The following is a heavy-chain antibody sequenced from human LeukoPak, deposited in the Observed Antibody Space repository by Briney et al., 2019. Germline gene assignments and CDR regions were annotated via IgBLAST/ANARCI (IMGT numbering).Heavy chain of an antibody. D-gene: IGHD6-19*01. J-gene: IGHJ2*01. CDR1: GGTFSSYA. CDR3: AGEPRGIAVAGYWYFDL. CDR2: IIPILGIA. Sequence: SVKVSCKASGGTFSSYAISWVRQAPGQGLEWMGRIIPILGIANYAQKFQGRVTITADKSTSTAYMELSSLRSEDTAVYYCAGEPRGIAVAGYWYFDLWGRGTLVTVSS. V-gene: IGHV1-69*04.